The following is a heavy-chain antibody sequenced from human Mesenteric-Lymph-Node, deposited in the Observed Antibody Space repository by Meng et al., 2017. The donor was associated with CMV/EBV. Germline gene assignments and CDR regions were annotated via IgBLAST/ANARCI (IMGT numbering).Heavy chain of an antibody. V-gene: IGHV1-69*10. CDR1: GGTFSSYA. D-gene: IGHD2-2*01. J-gene: IGHJ6*02. CDR3: ARVVHCSSTSCYPPPPYYGMDV. CDR2: IIPILGIA. Sequence: SVKVSCKASGGTFSSYAISWVRQAPGQGLEWMGGIIPILGIANYAQKFQGRVTITADKSTSTAYMELSSLRSEDTAVYYCARVVHCSSTSCYPPPPYYGMDVWGQGTTVTVSS.